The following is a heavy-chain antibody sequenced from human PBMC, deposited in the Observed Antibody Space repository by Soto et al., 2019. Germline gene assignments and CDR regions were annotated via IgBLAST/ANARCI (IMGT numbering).Heavy chain of an antibody. CDR2: ISGSGGST. CDR3: AKGLDWGTYFDY. CDR1: GFTFSSYA. Sequence: GGSLRLSCAASGFTFSSYAMSWVRQATGKGLEWVSAISGSGGSTYYADSVKGRFTISRDNSKNTLYLQMNSLRAEDTAVYYCAKGLDWGTYFDYWGQGTLVTVSS. J-gene: IGHJ4*02. D-gene: IGHD2-8*02. V-gene: IGHV3-23*01.